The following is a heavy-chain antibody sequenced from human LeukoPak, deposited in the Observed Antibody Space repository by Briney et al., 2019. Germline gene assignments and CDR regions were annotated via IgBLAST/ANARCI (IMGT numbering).Heavy chain of an antibody. CDR2: ISGSGGST. V-gene: IGHV3-23*01. CDR1: GLTFTSYA. Sequence: GASLRLSCAASGLTFTSYAMSWVRQAPGKGLEWVSAISGSGGSTYYTDSVKGRFTISRDNSKNTLYLQMNSLRAEDTALYYCAKDRGDTSSPPFDYWGQGTLVTISS. D-gene: IGHD2-2*01. J-gene: IGHJ4*02. CDR3: AKDRGDTSSPPFDY.